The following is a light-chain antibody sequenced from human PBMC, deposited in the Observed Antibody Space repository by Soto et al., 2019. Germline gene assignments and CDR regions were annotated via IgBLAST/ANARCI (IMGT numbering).Light chain of an antibody. CDR3: SSYSSSSTFYV. J-gene: IGLJ1*01. CDR1: SSDIGGFYY. CDR2: QVS. V-gene: IGLV2-14*01. Sequence: QSALTQPASVSGSPGQSITISCTGTSSDIGGFYYVSWYQHHPGKDPKLMIYQVSNRPSGVSNRFSGSKSGNTASLTISGLQAEDEADYFCSSYSSSSTFYVLGAGTKVTVL.